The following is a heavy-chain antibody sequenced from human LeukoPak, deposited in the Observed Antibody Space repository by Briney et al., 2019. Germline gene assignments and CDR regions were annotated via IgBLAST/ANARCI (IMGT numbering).Heavy chain of an antibody. V-gene: IGHV1-3*01. Sequence: ASVKVSCKASGYTFTSYAMHWVRQAPGQRLEWMGWINAGNGNTKYSQKFQGRVTITRDTSASTAYMELSSLRSEDTAVYYCARDMVRGAAFDYWGQGTLVTVSS. J-gene: IGHJ4*02. CDR3: ARDMVRGAAFDY. D-gene: IGHD3-10*01. CDR1: GYTFTSYA. CDR2: INAGNGNT.